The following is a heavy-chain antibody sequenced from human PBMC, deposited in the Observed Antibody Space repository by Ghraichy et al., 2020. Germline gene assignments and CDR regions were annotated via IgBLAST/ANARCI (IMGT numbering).Heavy chain of an antibody. Sequence: GGSLRLSCAASGFTFSSYWMSWVRQAPGKGLEWVANIKQDGSEKYYVDSVKGRFTISRDNAKNSLYLQMNRLRGEDTAVYYCARDGSPPRAPSVTGVDYYYGMDVWGQGTTVTVSS. CDR3: ARDGSPPRAPSVTGVDYYYGMDV. CDR2: IKQDGSEK. V-gene: IGHV3-7*03. D-gene: IGHD7-27*01. J-gene: IGHJ6*02. CDR1: GFTFSSYW.